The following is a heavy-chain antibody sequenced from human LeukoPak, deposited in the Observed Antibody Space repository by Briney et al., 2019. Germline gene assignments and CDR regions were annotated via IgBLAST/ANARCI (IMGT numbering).Heavy chain of an antibody. J-gene: IGHJ4*02. CDR3: ATDVKNDYDFDY. Sequence: ASVKVSCKASGYTFTGYYMHWVRQAPGQGLEWMGWINPNSGGTNYAQKFQGRVTMTEDTSTDTAYMELSSLRSEDTAVYYCATDVKNDYDFDYWGQGTLVTVSS. CDR1: GYTFTGYY. D-gene: IGHD4-17*01. CDR2: INPNSGGT. V-gene: IGHV1-2*02.